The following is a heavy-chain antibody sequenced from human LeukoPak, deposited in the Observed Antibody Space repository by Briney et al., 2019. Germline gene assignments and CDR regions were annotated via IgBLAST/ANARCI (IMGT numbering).Heavy chain of an antibody. Sequence: PSETLSLTCTVSGGSISTYYWSWIRQPPGKGLEWMGYIYHTGSTKYNPSLKSRVTISVDTAQNQFPLNLSYVTAADTAVYYCATLDGYSYGLFHWGQGTLVTVSS. CDR3: ATLDGYSYGLFH. CDR2: IYHTGST. V-gene: IGHV4-59*08. D-gene: IGHD5-18*01. J-gene: IGHJ4*02. CDR1: GGSISTYY.